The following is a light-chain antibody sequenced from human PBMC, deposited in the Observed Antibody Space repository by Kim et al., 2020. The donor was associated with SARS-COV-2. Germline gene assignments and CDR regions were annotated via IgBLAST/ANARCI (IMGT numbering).Light chain of an antibody. V-gene: IGKV3-20*01. J-gene: IGKJ1*01. CDR2: GAS. Sequence: SPGKRAALSCRASQTITSNYVAWYQQKPGQAPRLLIYGASSRATGIPDRFSGSGSGTDFTLTISRLEPEDFAVYYCQQYGSSPATFGQGTKVYIK. CDR3: QQYGSSPAT. CDR1: QTITSNY.